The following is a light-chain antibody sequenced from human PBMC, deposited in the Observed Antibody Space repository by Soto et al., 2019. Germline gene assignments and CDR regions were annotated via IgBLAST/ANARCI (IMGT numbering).Light chain of an antibody. CDR2: DVS. J-gene: IGKJ1*01. Sequence: IVLTQSPGTLSLSPGERANFSCRASQSVSDYLAWYQQKPGQAPRLLIYDVSNRATGIQDRFSGSGSGTDFTLTISRLEPEDFAVYYCQQYGSSGTFGQGTKVDIK. V-gene: IGKV3-20*01. CDR3: QQYGSSGT. CDR1: QSVSDY.